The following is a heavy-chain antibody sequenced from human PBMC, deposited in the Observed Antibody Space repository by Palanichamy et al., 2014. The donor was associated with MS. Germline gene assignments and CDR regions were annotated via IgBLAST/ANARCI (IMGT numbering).Heavy chain of an antibody. Sequence: EVQLVESGGGLVQPGGSLRLSCVASGFTFSRSDMHWVRQATGKGLEWVSAIGTIDDTYYPDSVKGRFTISRDNAKNSLYLQMSSLRAEDTAVYYCVRELADSRSSGWHLDLWGRGTLVTVSS. CDR3: VRELADSRSSGWHLDL. CDR1: GFTFSRSD. V-gene: IGHV3-13*01. J-gene: IGHJ2*01. D-gene: IGHD6-6*01. CDR2: IGTIDDT.